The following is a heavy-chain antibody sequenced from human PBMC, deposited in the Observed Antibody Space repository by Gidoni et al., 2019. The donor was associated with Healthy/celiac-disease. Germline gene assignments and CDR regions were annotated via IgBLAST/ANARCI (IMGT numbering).Heavy chain of an antibody. CDR1: GGTFSSYA. D-gene: IGHD2-2*01. CDR3: ARRGVPAATTERYYGMDV. V-gene: IGHV1-69*01. CDR2: IIPIFGTA. Sequence: QVQLVQSGAEVKKPGSSVKVSCKASGGTFSSYALSWVRQAPGQGLEWMGGIIPIFGTANYAQKCQGRVTITADESTSTAYMELSSLRSEDTAVYYCARRGVPAATTERYYGMDVWGQGTTVTVSS. J-gene: IGHJ6*02.